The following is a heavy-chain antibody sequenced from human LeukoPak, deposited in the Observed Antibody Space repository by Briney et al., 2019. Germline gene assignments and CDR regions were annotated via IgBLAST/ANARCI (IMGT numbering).Heavy chain of an antibody. Sequence: SETLSLTCTVSGDSITTSYWSWIRQPPGKGLEWIGYIYYSGNTNYNPSLRSRVTISVDTSKSQFSLHPTSVTAADTAVYYCANAREPPSRGIYYYFESWGQGTLVTVSS. D-gene: IGHD1-26*01. CDR2: IYYSGNT. V-gene: IGHV4-59*01. CDR3: ANAREPPSRGIYYYFES. CDR1: GDSITTSY. J-gene: IGHJ4*02.